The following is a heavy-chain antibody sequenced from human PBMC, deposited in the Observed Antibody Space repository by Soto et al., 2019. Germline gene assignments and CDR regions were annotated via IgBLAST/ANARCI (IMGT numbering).Heavy chain of an antibody. CDR3: ARESGGATATLDYYYFYMDV. Sequence: QVQLVQSGAAVKKPGASVTVSCKASGCRFSDYYLHWVRQAPGQGPEWMGWMNPNSGDTKYAQKFKGRVTMTRDTSVRTAFMELNWLKSDDTAVYYCARESGGATATLDYYYFYMDVWGIGTTLTVSS. J-gene: IGHJ6*03. CDR1: GCRFSDYY. V-gene: IGHV1-2*02. D-gene: IGHD5-12*01. CDR2: MNPNSGDT.